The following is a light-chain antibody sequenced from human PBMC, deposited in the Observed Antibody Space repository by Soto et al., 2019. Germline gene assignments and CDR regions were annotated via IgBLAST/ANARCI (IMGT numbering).Light chain of an antibody. J-gene: IGLJ2*01. CDR2: DVS. Sequence: QSALTQPASVSGSPGQSITISCTGTSSDVGGYNYVSWYQQHPGKAPKLMIYDVSNRPSGVSKRFSGSKSGNTASLTISGLQAEDAADYYCSSYTSSSTLVFGGGTQLTVL. CDR3: SSYTSSSTLV. V-gene: IGLV2-14*01. CDR1: SSDVGGYNY.